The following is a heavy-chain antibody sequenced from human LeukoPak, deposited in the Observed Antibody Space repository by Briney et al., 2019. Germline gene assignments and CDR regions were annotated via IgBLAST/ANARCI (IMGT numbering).Heavy chain of an antibody. CDR1: GFTFSSYA. CDR3: ARGRGIQLWSGGYYFDY. J-gene: IGHJ4*02. CDR2: IDHSGST. V-gene: IGHV4-34*01. D-gene: IGHD5-18*01. Sequence: PGGSLRLSCAASGFTFSSYAMSWIRQPPGKGLEWIGEIDHSGSTNYNPSLKSRVTISVDTSKNQFSLKLSSVTAADTAVYYCARGRGIQLWSGGYYFDYWGQGTLVTVSS.